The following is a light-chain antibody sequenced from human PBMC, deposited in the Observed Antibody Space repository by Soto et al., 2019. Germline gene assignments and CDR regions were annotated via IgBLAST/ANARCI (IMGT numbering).Light chain of an antibody. CDR3: SSYTSSSPLYV. J-gene: IGLJ1*01. V-gene: IGLV2-14*01. CDR1: SSDVGGYNY. CDR2: DVS. Sequence: QSVRPQPASVSGSPGQSIAISCNGTSSDVGGYNYVSWYQQHPGKAPKLMIYDVSNRPSGVSNRFSGSKSGNTASLTISGLQAEDEADYYCSSYTSSSPLYVFGTGTKVTVL.